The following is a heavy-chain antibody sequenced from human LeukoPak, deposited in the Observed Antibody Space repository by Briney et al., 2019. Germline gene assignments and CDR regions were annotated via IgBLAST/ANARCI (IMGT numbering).Heavy chain of an antibody. D-gene: IGHD3-10*01. V-gene: IGHV1-69*13. J-gene: IGHJ4*02. CDR2: IIPIFGTA. CDR1: GGTFSSYA. Sequence: SVKVSRKASGGTFSSYAISWVRQAPGQGLEWMGGIIPIFGTANYAQKFQGRVTITADESTSTAYMELSSLRSEDTAVYYCARAPRPYGSGSYLSDYWGQGTLVTVSS. CDR3: ARAPRPYGSGSYLSDY.